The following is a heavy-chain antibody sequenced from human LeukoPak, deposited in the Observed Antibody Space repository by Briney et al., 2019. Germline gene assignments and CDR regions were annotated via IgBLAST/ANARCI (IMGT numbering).Heavy chain of an antibody. CDR2: INPNSGGT. V-gene: IGHV1-2*02. J-gene: IGHJ4*02. Sequence: GASVKVSCRASGYTSTGYYMHWVRQAPGQGLEWMGWINPNSGGTNSAQKFQGRVTMTRDTSISTAYMELSRMRSDDTAVYYCATASAQQLVPDDWGQGTLVTISS. CDR3: ATASAQQLVPDD. D-gene: IGHD6-13*01. CDR1: GYTSTGYY.